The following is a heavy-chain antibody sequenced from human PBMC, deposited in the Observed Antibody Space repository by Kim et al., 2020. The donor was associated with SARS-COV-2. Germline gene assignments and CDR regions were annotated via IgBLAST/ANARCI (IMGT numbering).Heavy chain of an antibody. CDR1: GFMFKEYG. CDR3: ARGPDILTGPIDL. D-gene: IGHD3-9*01. V-gene: IGHV3-20*04. Sequence: GGSLRLSCGTSGFMFKEYGMTWVRQVPGEGLECVAAITWNGGVTGYADSVKGRFIISRDNANNFLYLQMNSLRVEDTAFYYCARGPDILTGPIDLWGQGTLVTVSS. CDR2: ITWNGGVT. J-gene: IGHJ5*02.